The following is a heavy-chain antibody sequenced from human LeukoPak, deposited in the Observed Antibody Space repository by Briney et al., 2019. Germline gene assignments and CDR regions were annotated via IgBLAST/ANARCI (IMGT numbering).Heavy chain of an antibody. D-gene: IGHD1-26*01. CDR2: INHSGST. CDR3: ARGRGEEWELLGVDYFDY. CDR1: GGSFSGYY. Sequence: PSETLSLTCAVYGGSFSGYYWSWIRQPPGKGLEWIGEINHSGSTNYNPSLKSRVTISVDTSKNQFSLKLSSVTAADTAVYYCARGRGEEWELLGVDYFDYWGQRTLVTVSS. V-gene: IGHV4-34*01. J-gene: IGHJ4*02.